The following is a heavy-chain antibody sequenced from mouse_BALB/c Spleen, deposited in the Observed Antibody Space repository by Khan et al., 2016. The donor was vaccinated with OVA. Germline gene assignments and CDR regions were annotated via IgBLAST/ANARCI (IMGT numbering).Heavy chain of an antibody. D-gene: IGHD1-1*01. V-gene: IGHV3-2*02. CDR1: GYSITSDYA. J-gene: IGHJ2*01. CDR2: ISYSGRT. CDR3: ARSVTITTVVATDFDY. Sequence: EVQLQESGPGLVKPSQSLSLTCTVTGYSITSDYAWNWNRQFPGNKLEWMGYISYSGRTSYNPSLKSRISITRDPSKNQFFLQLNSVTTEDTATYYCARSVTITTVVATDFDYWGQGTTLTVSS.